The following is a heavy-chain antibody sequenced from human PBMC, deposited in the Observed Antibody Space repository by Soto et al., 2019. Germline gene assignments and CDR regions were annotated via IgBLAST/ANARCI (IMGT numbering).Heavy chain of an antibody. Sequence: SETLSLTCAFYGWSFSGYYWSWIRQPPGKGLEWIGEINHSGSTNYNPSLKSRVTISVDTSKNQFSLKLSSVTAADTAVYYCARVLWFGELFFDYWGQGTLVTVSS. J-gene: IGHJ4*02. CDR3: ARVLWFGELFFDY. V-gene: IGHV4-34*01. D-gene: IGHD3-10*01. CDR1: GWSFSGYY. CDR2: INHSGST.